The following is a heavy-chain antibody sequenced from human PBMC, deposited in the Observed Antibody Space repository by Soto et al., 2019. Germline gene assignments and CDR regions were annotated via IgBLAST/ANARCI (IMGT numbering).Heavy chain of an antibody. Sequence: SETLSLTCTVSGGSISSYYWSWIRQPPGKGLEWIGYIYYSGSTNYNPSLKSRVTISVDTSKNQFSLKLCSVTAADTAVYYCARARGAVVPAATHYYYVMDVWGQGTTVPVSS. V-gene: IGHV4-59*01. D-gene: IGHD2-2*01. CDR2: IYYSGST. J-gene: IGHJ6*02. CDR1: GGSISSYY. CDR3: ARARGAVVPAATHYYYVMDV.